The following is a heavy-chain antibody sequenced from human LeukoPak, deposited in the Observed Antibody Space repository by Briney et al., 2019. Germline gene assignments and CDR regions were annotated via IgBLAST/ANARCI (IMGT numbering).Heavy chain of an antibody. Sequence: GGSLRLSCAASGFTFSSYGMHWVRQAPGKGLEWVAVIWYDGSNKYYADSVKGRFTISRDNSKNTLYLQMNSLRAEDTAVYYCAREGDGYNLSVDYWGQGTLVTVSS. J-gene: IGHJ4*02. CDR2: IWYDGSNK. CDR3: AREGDGYNLSVDY. D-gene: IGHD5-24*01. CDR1: GFTFSSYG. V-gene: IGHV3-33*01.